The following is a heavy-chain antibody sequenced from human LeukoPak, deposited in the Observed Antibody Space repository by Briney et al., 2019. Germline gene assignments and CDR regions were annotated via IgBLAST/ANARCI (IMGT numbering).Heavy chain of an antibody. V-gene: IGHV4-61*02. CDR1: GGSISSGSYY. J-gene: IGHJ4*02. D-gene: IGHD4-17*01. Sequence: PSETLSLTCTVSGGSISSGSYYWSWIRQPAGKGLEWIGRIYTSGSTNYNPSLKSRVTISVDTSKNQFSLKLSSVTAADTAVYYCARDGRTVTIDYWGQGTLVTVSS. CDR3: ARDGRTVTIDY. CDR2: IYTSGST.